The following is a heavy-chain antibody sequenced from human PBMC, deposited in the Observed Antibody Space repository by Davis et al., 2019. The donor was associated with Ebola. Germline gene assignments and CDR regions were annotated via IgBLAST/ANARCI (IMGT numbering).Heavy chain of an antibody. CDR1: GDSVSSNSAT. D-gene: IGHD2-2*01. Sequence: QTLSLTCAISGDSVSSNSATWNWIRQSPSRGLEWLGRTYYRSKWYNDYAVSVTSRITVSPDTTKNQFSLQLNSVTPEDTAVYYCVRDGATSYNYMDVWGKGTTVTVSS. CDR2: TYYRSKWYN. J-gene: IGHJ6*03. CDR3: VRDGATSYNYMDV. V-gene: IGHV6-1*01.